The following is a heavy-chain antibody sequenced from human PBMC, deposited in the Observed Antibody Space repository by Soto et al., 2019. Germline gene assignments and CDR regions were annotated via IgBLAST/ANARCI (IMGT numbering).Heavy chain of an antibody. CDR3: ARDRSNWSPAWYVDL. CDR1: AFTLSTYA. Sequence: PGGSRRLSCAASAFTLSTYAMHWVRQAPGKGLKWVPVISYDGSNKYYADSVKGRFTISRDNSKNTLYLQMNSLRAEDTAVYYCARDRSNWSPAWYVDLWVRGTLVTVSS. D-gene: IGHD1-20*01. V-gene: IGHV3-30-3*01. CDR2: ISYDGSNK. J-gene: IGHJ2*01.